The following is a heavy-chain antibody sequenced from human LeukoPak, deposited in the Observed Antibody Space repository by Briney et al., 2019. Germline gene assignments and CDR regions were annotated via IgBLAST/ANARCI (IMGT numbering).Heavy chain of an antibody. J-gene: IGHJ5*02. D-gene: IGHD2-15*01. CDR3: ARGVVVVADAPEWFDP. CDR1: GDSISSDY. V-gene: IGHV4-59*01. CDR2: VFYTGRT. Sequence: SETLSLTCSVSGDSISSDYWNWIRQPPGKGLEWSGYVFYTGRTNYNPSFKSRVTMSVDPSKSQFSLKLTSVTAADTAVYFCARGVVVVADAPEWFDPWGQGTLVIVSP.